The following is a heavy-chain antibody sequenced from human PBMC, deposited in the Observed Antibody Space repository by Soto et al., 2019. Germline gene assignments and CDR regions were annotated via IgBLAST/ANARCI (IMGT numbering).Heavy chain of an antibody. D-gene: IGHD3-3*01. J-gene: IGHJ4*02. Sequence: SETLSLTCTVSGGSISSYYWSWIRQPPGKGLEWIGYIYYSGSTNYNPSLKSRVTISVDTSKNQFSLKLSSVTAADTAVYYCARGDPTIFGVDIDGWGQGTLVTVSS. V-gene: IGHV4-59*01. CDR1: GGSISSYY. CDR2: IYYSGST. CDR3: ARGDPTIFGVDIDG.